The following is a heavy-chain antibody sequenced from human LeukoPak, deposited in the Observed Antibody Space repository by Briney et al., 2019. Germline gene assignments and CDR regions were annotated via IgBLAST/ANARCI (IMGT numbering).Heavy chain of an antibody. CDR2: LSGSGSSA. Sequence: GGSLRLSCAASGFTFSTYAMSWVRQAPGKGLEWVSGLSGSGSSAYYADSAKGRFTISRDNSKNTLYLQMNSLRPEDTAVYYCAKGLTNLGDDWGQGTLVTVSS. D-gene: IGHD3-9*01. V-gene: IGHV3-23*01. CDR3: AKGLTNLGDD. J-gene: IGHJ4*02. CDR1: GFTFSTYA.